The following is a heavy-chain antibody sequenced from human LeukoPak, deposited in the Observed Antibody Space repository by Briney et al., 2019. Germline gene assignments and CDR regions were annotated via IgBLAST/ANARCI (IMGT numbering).Heavy chain of an antibody. V-gene: IGHV3-11*04. J-gene: IGHJ4*02. CDR2: ISSSGSTI. CDR3: ARAACGGDCYSGFDY. D-gene: IGHD2-21*01. Sequence: PGGSLRLSCAASGFTFSDYHMSWIRQAPGKGLKWVSYISSSGSTIYYADSVKGRFTISRDNAKNSLYLQMNSLRAEDTAVYYCARAACGGDCYSGFDYWCQGTLVTVSS. CDR1: GFTFSDYH.